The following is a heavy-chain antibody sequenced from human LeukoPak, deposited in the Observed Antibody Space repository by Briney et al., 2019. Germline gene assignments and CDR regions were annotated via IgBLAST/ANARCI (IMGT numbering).Heavy chain of an antibody. CDR3: ARGRYRSGWYGY. Sequence: ASVKVSCKASGYIFTDYYMHWVRQAPGQGLEWMGWINPNSGGTNYAQKFQGRVTMTRDTSISTAYMELSRLRSDDTAVYYCARGRYRSGWYGYWGQGTLVTVSS. CDR1: GYIFTDYY. D-gene: IGHD6-19*01. V-gene: IGHV1-2*02. CDR2: INPNSGGT. J-gene: IGHJ4*02.